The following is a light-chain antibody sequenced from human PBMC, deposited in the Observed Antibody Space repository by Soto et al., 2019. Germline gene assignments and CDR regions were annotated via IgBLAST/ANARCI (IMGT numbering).Light chain of an antibody. CDR2: SAY. Sequence: DIQMAQSPSSLSASVGDRVTITCRASHDIRNDLGWYQQKPGKAPERLIYSAYNLQAGVPSRFSCSGSGTEFTLTVSSLEPEDFATYFCLQHHTHPYTFGQGTKLEI. V-gene: IGKV1-17*01. J-gene: IGKJ2*01. CDR1: HDIRND. CDR3: LQHHTHPYT.